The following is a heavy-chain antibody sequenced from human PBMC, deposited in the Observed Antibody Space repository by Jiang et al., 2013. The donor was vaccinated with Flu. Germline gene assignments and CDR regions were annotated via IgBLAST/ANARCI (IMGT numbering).Heavy chain of an antibody. CDR3: ARSLGDVPAALPWLRAFNI. CDR1: GYSFTTYG. Sequence: GAEVKKPGASVKVSCKASGYSFTTYGISWVRQAPGQGLEWMGWISAYNGNTNYAQKLQGRVTLTTDTSTSTAYMELRSLISDDTAVYYCARSLGDVPAALPWLRAFNIWGQGTMVTVSS. D-gene: IGHD2-2*01. CDR2: ISAYNGNT. V-gene: IGHV1-18*01. J-gene: IGHJ3*02.